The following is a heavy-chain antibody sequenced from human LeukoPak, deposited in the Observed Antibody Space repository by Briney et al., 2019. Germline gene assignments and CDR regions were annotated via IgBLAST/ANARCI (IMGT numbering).Heavy chain of an antibody. CDR1: GAPISRFY. CDR2: IYNGVPT. V-gene: IGHV4-4*09. J-gene: IGHJ4*02. CDR3: VQTTGWPGFDY. Sequence: SETLSLLCTTSGAPISRFYWSWVRQPPGKGLEWIGNIYNGVPTFFNPSLKSRVTPSVDTSKTQFSLQLASVTAADTAVYYCVQTTGWPGFDYWGQGILVTVSS. D-gene: IGHD6-19*01.